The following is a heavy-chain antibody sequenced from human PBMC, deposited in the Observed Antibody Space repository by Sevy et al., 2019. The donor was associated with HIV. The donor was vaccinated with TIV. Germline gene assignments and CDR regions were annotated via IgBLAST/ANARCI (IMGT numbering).Heavy chain of an antibody. CDR2: INHSGST. J-gene: IGHJ5*02. Sequence: SETLSLTCAVYGGSFSGYYWSWIRQPPGKGLEWIGEINHSGSTNYNPSLKSRVTISVDTSKNQFSRKLSSVTAADTAVYYCARGPGQQWLVHGTVWFDPWGQGTLVTVSS. CDR3: ARGPGQQWLVHGTVWFDP. V-gene: IGHV4-34*01. CDR1: GGSFSGYY. D-gene: IGHD6-19*01.